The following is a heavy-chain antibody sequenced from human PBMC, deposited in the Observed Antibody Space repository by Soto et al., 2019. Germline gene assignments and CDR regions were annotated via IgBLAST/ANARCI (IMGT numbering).Heavy chain of an antibody. CDR3: ARELSGDSGSYPDAFDI. CDR2: IYSGGST. J-gene: IGHJ3*02. V-gene: IGHV3-66*01. Sequence: GGSLRLSCAASGFTVSSNYMSWVRQAPGKGLEWVSVIYSGGSTYYADSVKGRFTISRDNSKNTLYLQMNSLRAEDTAVYYCARELSGDSGSYPDAFDIWGQGTMVTVSS. D-gene: IGHD1-26*01. CDR1: GFTVSSNY.